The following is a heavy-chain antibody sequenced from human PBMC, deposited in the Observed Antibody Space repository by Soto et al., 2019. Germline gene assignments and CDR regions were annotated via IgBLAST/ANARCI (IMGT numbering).Heavy chain of an antibody. V-gene: IGHV5-51*01. CDR3: ARRFTWFGSFDP. CDR2: IYPGDSDT. Sequence: VESLRISCEVSGYSFTSYCIVWVLQMPGKGLEWMGIIYPGDSDTRYSPSFQGQVTISADKSISTAYLQWSSLKASDTAMYYCARRFTWFGSFDPWGQGTMVTVSS. D-gene: IGHD3-10*01. J-gene: IGHJ5*02. CDR1: GYSFTSYC.